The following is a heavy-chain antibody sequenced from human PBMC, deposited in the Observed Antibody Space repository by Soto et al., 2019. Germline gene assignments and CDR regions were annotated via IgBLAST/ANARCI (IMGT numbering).Heavy chain of an antibody. J-gene: IGHJ5*02. CDR1: GGTFSSYA. Sequence: SVKVSCKASGGTFSSYAISWVRQAPGQGLEWMGGTIPIFGTANYAQKFQGRVTITADESTSTAYMELSSLRSEDTAVYYCARGGGGAARLWFDPWGQGTLVTVSS. D-gene: IGHD6-6*01. CDR3: ARGGGGAARLWFDP. V-gene: IGHV1-69*13. CDR2: TIPIFGTA.